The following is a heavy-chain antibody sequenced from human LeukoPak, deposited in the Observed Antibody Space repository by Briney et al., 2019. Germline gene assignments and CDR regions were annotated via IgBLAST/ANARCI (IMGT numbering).Heavy chain of an antibody. J-gene: IGHJ5*02. CDR3: ARGAPEGFGELSWFDP. V-gene: IGHV4-61*02. CDR1: GSSISSSSYY. D-gene: IGHD3-10*01. Sequence: PSETLSLTCTVSGSSISSSSYYWSWIRQPAGKGLEWIGRIYTSGTTNYNPSLKSRVTMSVDTSKNQFSLKLSSVTAADTAVYYCARGAPEGFGELSWFDPWGQGTLVTVSS. CDR2: IYTSGTT.